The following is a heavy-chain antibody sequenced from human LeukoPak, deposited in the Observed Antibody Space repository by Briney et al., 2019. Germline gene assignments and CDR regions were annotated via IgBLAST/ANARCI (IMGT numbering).Heavy chain of an antibody. CDR3: ARAARRPPTPYSSSSNAFDI. CDR1: GGSISSYY. CDR2: IYYSGST. V-gene: IGHV4-59*01. Sequence: KPSETLSLTCTVSGGSISSYYWSWIRQPPGKGLEWIGYIYYSGSTNYNPSLKSRVTISVDTSKNQFSLKLSSVTAAGTAVYYCARAARRPPTPYSSSSNAFDIWGQGTMVTVSS. D-gene: IGHD6-6*01. J-gene: IGHJ3*02.